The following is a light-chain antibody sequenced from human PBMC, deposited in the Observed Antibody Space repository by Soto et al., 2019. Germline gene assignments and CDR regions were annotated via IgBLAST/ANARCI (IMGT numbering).Light chain of an antibody. CDR1: QSVSSN. CDR3: QQYGSSPPKT. Sequence: EFVLTQSPGTLSLSPGERATLSCRASQSVSSNLAWYQQKPGQAPRLLIYDASNRATGIPARFSGSGSGTDFTLTISRLEPEDFAVYYCQQYGSSPPKTFGQGTKVDIK. V-gene: IGKV3-20*01. J-gene: IGKJ1*01. CDR2: DAS.